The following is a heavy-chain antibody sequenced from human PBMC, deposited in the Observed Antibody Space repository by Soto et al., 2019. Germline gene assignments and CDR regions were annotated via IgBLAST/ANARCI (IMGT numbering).Heavy chain of an antibody. J-gene: IGHJ6*02. CDR1: GYTFTGYY. V-gene: IGHV1-69*13. CDR3: ASPPIVATIVNYYYGMDV. D-gene: IGHD5-12*01. Sequence: SVKVSCKASGYTFTGYYMHWVRQAPGQGLEWMGGIIPIFGTANYAQKFQGRVTITADESTSTAYIELSSLRSEDTAVYYCASPPIVATIVNYYYGMDVWGQGTTDTVSS. CDR2: IIPIFGTA.